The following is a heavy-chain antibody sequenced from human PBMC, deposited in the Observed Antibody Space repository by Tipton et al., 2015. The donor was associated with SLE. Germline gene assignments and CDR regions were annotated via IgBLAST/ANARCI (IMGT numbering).Heavy chain of an antibody. Sequence: TLSLTCAVYGGSFSGYHWTWIRQPPGQGLEWIGEIADTGSPNYNPSLKSRVTISLDTSKSQFSLILNSLTAADTAVYYCSRGPFQRWPPGAYWGPGTLVPVSS. CDR1: GGSFSGYH. CDR3: SRGPFQRWPPGAY. V-gene: IGHV4-34*01. D-gene: IGHD6-19*01. CDR2: IADTGSP. J-gene: IGHJ4*02.